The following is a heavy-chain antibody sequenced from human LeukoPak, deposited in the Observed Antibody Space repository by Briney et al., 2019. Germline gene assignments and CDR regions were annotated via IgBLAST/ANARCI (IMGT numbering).Heavy chain of an antibody. CDR2: ISYDGSNK. V-gene: IGHV3-30*18. D-gene: IGHD6-13*01. CDR3: AKDRGSSWYFDY. Sequence: GRSLRLSCAASGFTFSSYGMHWVRQAPGKGLEWVAVISYDGSNKYYADSVKGRFPISRDNSKNTLYLQMNSLRAEDTAVYYCAKDRGSSWYFDYWGQGTLVTVSS. CDR1: GFTFSSYG. J-gene: IGHJ4*02.